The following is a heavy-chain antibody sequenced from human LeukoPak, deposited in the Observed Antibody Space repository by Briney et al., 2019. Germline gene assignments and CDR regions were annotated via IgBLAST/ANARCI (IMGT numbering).Heavy chain of an antibody. V-gene: IGHV4-34*01. CDR1: GGSFSGYY. CDR3: AREPLVGRYFDY. D-gene: IGHD2-2*01. Sequence: MPSETLSLTCAVYGGSFSGYYWSWIRQPPGKGLEWIGEINHSGSTNYNPSLKSRVTISVDTSKNQFSLKLSSVTAADTAVYYCAREPLVGRYFDYWGQGSLVAVSS. CDR2: INHSGST. J-gene: IGHJ4*02.